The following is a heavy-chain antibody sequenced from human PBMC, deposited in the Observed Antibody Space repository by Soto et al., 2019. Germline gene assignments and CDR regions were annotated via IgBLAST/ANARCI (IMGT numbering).Heavy chain of an antibody. J-gene: IGHJ6*02. CDR2: INPIFGTA. CDR1: GYTFTGYY. V-gene: IGHV1-69*01. CDR3: ARFSGRYSYGLDYYYGMDV. D-gene: IGHD5-18*01. Sequence: QVQLVQSGAEVKKPGASVKVSCKASGYTFTGYYMHWVRQAPGQGLEWMGWINPIFGTANYAQKFQGRVTITADESTSTAYMELSSLRSEDTAVYYCARFSGRYSYGLDYYYGMDVWGQGTTVTVSS.